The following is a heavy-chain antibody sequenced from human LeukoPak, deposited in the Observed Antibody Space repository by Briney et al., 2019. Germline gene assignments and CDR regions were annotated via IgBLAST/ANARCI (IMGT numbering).Heavy chain of an antibody. J-gene: IGHJ6*03. Sequence: SETLSLTCTVSGGSISSHYWSWIRQPPGKGLEWIGYIYYSGSTNYNPSLKSRVTISVDTSKNQFSLKLSSVTAADTAVYYCAISDSSGYYTSPYYYYYMDVWGKGTTVTVSS. D-gene: IGHD3-22*01. CDR3: AISDSSGYYTSPYYYYYMDV. CDR1: GGSISSHY. V-gene: IGHV4-59*11. CDR2: IYYSGST.